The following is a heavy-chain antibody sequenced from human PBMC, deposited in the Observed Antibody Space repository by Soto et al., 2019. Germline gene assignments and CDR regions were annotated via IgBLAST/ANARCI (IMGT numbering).Heavy chain of an antibody. CDR1: GFTFSSYW. CDR3: ERRGAVTGLQY. CDR2: ISSDGSST. D-gene: IGHD6-19*01. V-gene: IGHV3-74*02. Sequence: EVQLVESGGGSVQPGGSLRLSCEASGFTFSSYWMHWVRQSPGKGLVWDSRISSDGSSTSYGDSVKGRFTVSRDNAKHTLYLQMSSLRAEDTAIYYWERRGAVTGLQYWGQGTLVCVSS. J-gene: IGHJ4*02.